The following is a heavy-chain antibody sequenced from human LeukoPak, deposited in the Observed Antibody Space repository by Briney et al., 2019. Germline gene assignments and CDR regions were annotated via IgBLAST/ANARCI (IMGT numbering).Heavy chain of an antibody. J-gene: IGHJ4*02. D-gene: IGHD3-22*01. Sequence: PGGSLRLSCAASGFTFSSYAMSWVRQAPGKGLEWVSAISGSGGSTYYADSVKGRFTISRDNSKNTLYLQMNSLRAEDTAVYYCARDSTYYYDSSPFDYWGQGTLVTVSS. CDR1: GFTFSSYA. CDR2: ISGSGGST. CDR3: ARDSTYYYDSSPFDY. V-gene: IGHV3-23*01.